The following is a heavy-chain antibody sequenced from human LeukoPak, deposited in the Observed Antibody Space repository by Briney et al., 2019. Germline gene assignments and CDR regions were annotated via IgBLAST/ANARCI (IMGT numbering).Heavy chain of an antibody. Sequence: GGTLRLSCAASGFTFSKFGMHWVRQTPGKGVEWVALVWNDGSKNYYADSVKGRFTISRDNSKDTLYLLLNSLRAEDTAVYCCAKDWSLGYGCLDYWGQGTLVTVSS. D-gene: IGHD5-12*01. J-gene: IGHJ4*02. CDR2: VWNDGSKN. CDR1: GFTFSKFG. V-gene: IGHV3-33*06. CDR3: AKDWSLGYGCLDY.